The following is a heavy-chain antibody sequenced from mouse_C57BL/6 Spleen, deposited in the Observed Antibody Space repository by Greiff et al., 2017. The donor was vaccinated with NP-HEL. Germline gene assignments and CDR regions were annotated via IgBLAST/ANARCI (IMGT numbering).Heavy chain of an antibody. CDR2: IWWDDDK. V-gene: IGHV8-8*01. Sequence: QVTLKESGPGILQPSQTLSLTCSFSGFSLSTFGMGVGWIRQPSGKGLEWLAHIWWDDDKYYNPALKSRLTISKDTSKNQVFLKIANVDTADTATYYCARMAHYYGSSPCYFDYWGQGTTLTVSS. J-gene: IGHJ2*01. D-gene: IGHD1-1*01. CDR1: GFSLSTFGMG. CDR3: ARMAHYYGSSPCYFDY.